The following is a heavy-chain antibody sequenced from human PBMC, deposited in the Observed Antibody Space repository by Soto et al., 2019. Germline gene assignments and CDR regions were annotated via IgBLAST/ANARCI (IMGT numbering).Heavy chain of an antibody. CDR2: IYPGDSDT. J-gene: IGHJ6*02. CDR1: GYSFTSYW. V-gene: IGHV5-51*01. D-gene: IGHD5-18*01. CDR3: ARVPVDTVEVDYGMDV. Sequence: PGESLKISCKGSGYSFTSYWIGWVRQMPGKGLEWMGIIYPGDSDTRYSPSFQGQVTISADKSISTAYLQWSSLKASDTAMYYCARVPVDTVEVDYGMDVWGQGTTVTVSS.